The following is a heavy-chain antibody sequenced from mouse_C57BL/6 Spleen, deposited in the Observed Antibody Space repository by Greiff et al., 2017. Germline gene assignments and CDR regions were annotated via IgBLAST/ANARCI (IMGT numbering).Heavy chain of an antibody. CDR2: IYPGDGDT. Sequence: VQLVESGAELVKPGASVKISCKASGYAFSSYWMNWVKQRPGKGLEWIGQIYPGDGDTNYNGKFKGKATLTADKSSSTAYMQLSSLTSEDSAVYFCSRYHEYDYGPAYYAMDYWGKGASVTVSS. D-gene: IGHD2-4*01. J-gene: IGHJ4*01. CDR3: SRYHEYDYGPAYYAMDY. CDR1: GYAFSSYW. V-gene: IGHV1-80*01.